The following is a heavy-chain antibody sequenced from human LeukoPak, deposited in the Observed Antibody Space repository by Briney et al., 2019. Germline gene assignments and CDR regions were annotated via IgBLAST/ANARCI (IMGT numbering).Heavy chain of an antibody. Sequence: GGSLRLSCAVSGLTFSSSWMDWVRQAPGKGLEWVASINPDGNKKYSADSVKGRFTISRDNAKNSLYLQMNSLRVEDTAFYYCARDLAYSRLDYWGQGMLVTVSS. CDR3: ARDLAYSRLDY. V-gene: IGHV3-7*01. CDR2: INPDGNKK. D-gene: IGHD5-18*01. J-gene: IGHJ4*02. CDR1: GLTFSSSW.